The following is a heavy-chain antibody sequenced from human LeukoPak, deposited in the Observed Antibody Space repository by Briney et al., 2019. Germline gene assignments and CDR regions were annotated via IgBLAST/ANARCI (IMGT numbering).Heavy chain of an antibody. Sequence: SETLSLTCTVSGYSISSGYYWGWIRQPPGKGLEWIGGINHSGSTNYNPSLKSRVTISVDTSKNQFSLKLSSVTAADTAVYYCARQAIYYDSSGYYGYYYYYMDVWGKGTTVTISS. D-gene: IGHD3-22*01. CDR1: GYSISSGYY. V-gene: IGHV4-38-2*02. CDR2: INHSGST. J-gene: IGHJ6*03. CDR3: ARQAIYYDSSGYYGYYYYYMDV.